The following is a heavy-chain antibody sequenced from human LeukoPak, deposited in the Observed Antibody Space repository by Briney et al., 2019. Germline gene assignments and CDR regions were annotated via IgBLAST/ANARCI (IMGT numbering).Heavy chain of an antibody. CDR1: GFTFSNYA. CDR3: AKDVRVGGGGMDV. V-gene: IGHV3-23*01. Sequence: GGSLRLSCAASGFTFSNYAMNWVRQAPGKGLEWVSLISSSGDNAYYADSVRGRFTISRDKSKNTVCLQMNSLRGEDTAVYYCAKDVRVGGGGMDVWGQGTPVTVSS. D-gene: IGHD1-26*01. J-gene: IGHJ6*02. CDR2: ISSSGDNA.